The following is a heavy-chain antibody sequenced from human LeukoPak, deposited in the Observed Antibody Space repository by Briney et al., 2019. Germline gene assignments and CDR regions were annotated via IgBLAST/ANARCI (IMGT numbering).Heavy chain of an antibody. D-gene: IGHD2-2*01. CDR1: GFTFSSYW. CDR2: IRQDGNEK. J-gene: IGHJ4*02. CDR3: ATQPAAADVDY. Sequence: GGSLRLSCAGSGFTFSSYWLSWVRQAPGKGLEWVANIRQDGNEKYYVDSVKGRFTISRDNAKKSLYLQMNSLRAEDTAVYYCATQPAAADVDYWGQGTLVTVSS. V-gene: IGHV3-7*01.